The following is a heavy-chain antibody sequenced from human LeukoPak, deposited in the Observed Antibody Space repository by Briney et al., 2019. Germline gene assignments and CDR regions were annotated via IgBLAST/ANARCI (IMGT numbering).Heavy chain of an antibody. Sequence: GGSLRLSCAASGFTFSSYSMNWVRQAPGKWLEWVSSISSSSSYIYYADSVKGRFTISRDNAKNSLYLQMNSLRAEDTAVYYCARDVAAAGDYWGQGTLVTVSS. V-gene: IGHV3-21*01. D-gene: IGHD6-13*01. CDR3: ARDVAAAGDY. CDR1: GFTFSSYS. J-gene: IGHJ4*02. CDR2: ISSSSSYI.